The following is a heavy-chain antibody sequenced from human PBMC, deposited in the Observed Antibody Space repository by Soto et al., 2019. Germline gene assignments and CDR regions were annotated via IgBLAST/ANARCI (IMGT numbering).Heavy chain of an antibody. CDR3: ARLHCPPPHCVPLDP. CDR2: IYYSGTS. Sequence: QLQLQESGPGLVKPSETLSLTCTVSGGSISDDSYYWGWIRQPPGKGLEWIGSIYYSGTSSYNPSLKSRVPMSVDRSKKQLSLRLRSVTAADTAVYYCARLHCPPPHCVPLDPWGQGTLVIVSS. J-gene: IGHJ5*02. V-gene: IGHV4-39*01. D-gene: IGHD2-15*01. CDR1: GGSISDDSYY.